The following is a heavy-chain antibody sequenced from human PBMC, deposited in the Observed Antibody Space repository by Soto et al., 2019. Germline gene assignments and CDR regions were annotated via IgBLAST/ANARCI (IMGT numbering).Heavy chain of an antibody. CDR3: ARPYMVRVGAFDI. CDR1: GFTFSSYW. Sequence: EVQLVESGGGLVQPGGSLRLSCAASGFTFSSYWMHWVRQAPGKGLVWVSRINSDGSSTSYADSVKGGFIISRDNAKNTMYMQMNRLRAYDTALYYFARPYMVRVGAFDIWGHGTMVTVSS. V-gene: IGHV3-74*01. CDR2: INSDGSST. D-gene: IGHD3-10*01. J-gene: IGHJ3*02.